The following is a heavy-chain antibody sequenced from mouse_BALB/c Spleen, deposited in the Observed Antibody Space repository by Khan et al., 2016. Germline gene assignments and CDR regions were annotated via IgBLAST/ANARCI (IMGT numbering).Heavy chain of an antibody. CDR2: IDPANGNT. CDR3: ANWDWYCDV. J-gene: IGHJ1*01. CDR1: GFNIKDTY. Sequence: VRLQQSGAELVKPGASVKLSCTASGFNIKDTYMHWVKQRPEQGLEWIGRIDPANGNTKYDPKFQGKATITADTSSNTAYLQLSSLTSEDTAVYYCANWDWYCDVWGAGTTVTVSS. D-gene: IGHD4-1*01. V-gene: IGHV14-3*02.